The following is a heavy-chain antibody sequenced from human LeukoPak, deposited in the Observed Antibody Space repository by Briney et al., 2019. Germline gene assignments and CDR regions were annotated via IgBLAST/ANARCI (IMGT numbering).Heavy chain of an antibody. Sequence: PGGSLRLSCAASGFTFSSYAMHWVRQAPGKGLEWVAVISYDGSNKYYADSVKGRFTISRDNSKNTLYLQMNSLRAEDTAVYYCAREQRQDNIGYSGYEAFDYWGQGTLVTVSS. CDR3: AREQRQDNIGYSGYEAFDY. D-gene: IGHD5-12*01. J-gene: IGHJ4*02. CDR2: ISYDGSNK. CDR1: GFTFSSYA. V-gene: IGHV3-30*04.